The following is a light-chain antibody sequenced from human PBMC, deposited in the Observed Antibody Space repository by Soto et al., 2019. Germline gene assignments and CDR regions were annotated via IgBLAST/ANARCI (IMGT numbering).Light chain of an antibody. J-gene: IGKJ4*01. CDR3: QQRSNWPPVT. V-gene: IGKV3-11*01. CDR2: GAS. CDR1: QSVSRK. Sequence: EIVMTQSPATLSVSPGERATLSCRASQSVSRKLAWYQQTRGQAPRLLIYGASTRATGVPARFSGSGSGTEFTLTISNLEPEDFAVYYCQQRSNWPPVTFGGGTKVDIK.